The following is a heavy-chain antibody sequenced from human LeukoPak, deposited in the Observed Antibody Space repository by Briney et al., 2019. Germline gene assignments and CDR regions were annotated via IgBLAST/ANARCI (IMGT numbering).Heavy chain of an antibody. V-gene: IGHV3-7*04. Sequence: GGSLRLSCAASTFSFSTYWMTWVRQAPGKGLEWVANIKQDGSEKSYVDSVKGRFTISRDNAKNSLYLQMNSLRAEDTAVYYCARWGYSSSWYYIDYWAREPWSPSPQ. J-gene: IGHJ4*02. CDR3: ARWGYSSSWYYIDY. D-gene: IGHD6-13*01. CDR2: IKQDGSEK. CDR1: TFSFSTYW.